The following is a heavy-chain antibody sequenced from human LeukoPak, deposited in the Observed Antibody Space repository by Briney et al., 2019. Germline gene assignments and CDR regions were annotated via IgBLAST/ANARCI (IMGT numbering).Heavy chain of an antibody. CDR3: ARGSSGWPGNWFDP. CDR2: IYSGGST. V-gene: IGHV3-53*01. D-gene: IGHD6-19*01. CDR1: GFTVSSNY. Sequence: GGSLRLSCAASGFTVSSNYMSRVRQAPGKGLEWVSVIYSGGSTYYADSVKGRFTISRDNSKNTLYLQMNSLRAEDTAVYYCARGSSGWPGNWFDPWGQGTLVTVSS. J-gene: IGHJ5*02.